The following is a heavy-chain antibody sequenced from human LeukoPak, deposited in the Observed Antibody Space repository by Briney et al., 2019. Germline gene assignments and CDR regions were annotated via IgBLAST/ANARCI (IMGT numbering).Heavy chain of an antibody. CDR1: GGSFSGYY. D-gene: IGHD5-12*01. CDR2: INHSGST. V-gene: IGHV4-34*01. Sequence: SETLSLTCAVYGGSFSGYYWSWIRQPPGKGLEWIGEINHSGSTNYNPSLKSRVTISVDTSKNQFSLKLSSVTAADTAVYYCARVSGYDWESFYDYWGQGTLVTVSS. J-gene: IGHJ4*02. CDR3: ARVSGYDWESFYDY.